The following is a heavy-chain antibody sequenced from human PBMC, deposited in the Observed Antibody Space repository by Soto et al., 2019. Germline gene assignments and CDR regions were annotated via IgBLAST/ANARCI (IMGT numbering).Heavy chain of an antibody. CDR3: ARKYSSGWTLEC. V-gene: IGHV1-3*01. CDR2: VNAGNGNT. CDR1: GYIFTSYA. D-gene: IGHD6-19*01. J-gene: IGHJ4*02. Sequence: ASVKVSCKASGYIFTSYAMHWVRQAPGQRLEWMGWVNAGNGNTKYSQKFQGRVTITRDTSASIAYMELSSLRSEDTAVYYCARKYSSGWTLECWGQGTLVTVSS.